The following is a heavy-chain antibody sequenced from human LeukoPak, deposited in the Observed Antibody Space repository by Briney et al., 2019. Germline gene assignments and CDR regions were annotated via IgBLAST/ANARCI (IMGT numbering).Heavy chain of an antibody. V-gene: IGHV1-69*04. J-gene: IGHJ5*02. CDR1: GGTFSSYA. CDR2: IIPILGIA. D-gene: IGHD6-13*01. Sequence: ASVKVSCKASGGTFSSYAISWVRQAPGQGLEWMGRIIPILGIANYAQKFQGRVTITADKSTSTAYMELSSLRSEDTAVYYCARDRGAASPLWVDPWGQGTLVTVSS. CDR3: ARDRGAASPLWVDP.